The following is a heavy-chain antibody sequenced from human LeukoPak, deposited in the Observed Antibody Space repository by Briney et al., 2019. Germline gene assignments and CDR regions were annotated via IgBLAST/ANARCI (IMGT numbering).Heavy chain of an antibody. D-gene: IGHD5-24*01. CDR3: ARGFDGYYGFDL. CDR1: GFTFTTYW. Sequence: TGGSLRLSGAASGFTFTTYWMSWVRQAPGKGLEWVANINQDGIEKYYVASVRGRLTISRDNAKNSIYVQMNSLRAEDAAVYYCARGFDGYYGFDLWGQGTMVTVSS. J-gene: IGHJ3*01. CDR2: INQDGIEK. V-gene: IGHV3-7*05.